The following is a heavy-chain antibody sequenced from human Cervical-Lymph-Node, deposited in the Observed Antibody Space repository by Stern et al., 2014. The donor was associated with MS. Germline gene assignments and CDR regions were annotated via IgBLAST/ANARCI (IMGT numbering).Heavy chain of an antibody. CDR1: GGTFSSYG. CDR3: AGLNSAYYYGMDV. D-gene: IGHD1-1*01. CDR2: IIPIFGTP. J-gene: IGHJ6*02. V-gene: IGHV1-69*01. Sequence: QVQLVESGAEVKQPGSSLKVSCKASGGTFSSYGISWVRPAPGQGLEWMGGIIPIFGTPNDAQKFQGRVTISADESTSTAYRELSSLRSEDTAVYSCAGLNSAYYYGMDVWGQGTTVTVSS.